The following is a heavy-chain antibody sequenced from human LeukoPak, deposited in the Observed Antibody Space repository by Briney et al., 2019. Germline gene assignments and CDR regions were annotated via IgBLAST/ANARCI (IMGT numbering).Heavy chain of an antibody. CDR3: AHLYFYNSGGFSRAFDH. CDR2: IYWDDEK. D-gene: IGHD3-22*01. J-gene: IGHJ4*02. V-gene: IGHV2-5*02. CDR1: GFSLTTTGVG. Sequence: SGPTLMKPTQTLTLTCTFSGFSLTTTGVGVGWIRQPPGKALEGLALIYWDDEKRYRPSLRTRLTITKDTSKSQVVLTMTNMEPVDTATYYCAHLYFYNSGGFSRAFDHWGQGTLVTVSS.